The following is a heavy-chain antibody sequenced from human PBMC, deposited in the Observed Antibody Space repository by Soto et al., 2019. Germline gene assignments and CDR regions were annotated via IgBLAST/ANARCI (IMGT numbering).Heavy chain of an antibody. CDR3: TATKGAYSAYVSCDF. Sequence: EVQLVESGGGLVKPGGSLRLSCTTSGFIFKNAWMTWVRRAPGKGLEWIGRIKTKTDGETTDYASPMKGRFTISRDDSRSTVFLQMTSLKAEDTAIYSCTATKGAYSAYVSCDFWGQGVLVTVSS. CDR1: GFIFKNAW. J-gene: IGHJ4*02. CDR2: IKTKTDGETT. D-gene: IGHD5-12*01. V-gene: IGHV3-15*01.